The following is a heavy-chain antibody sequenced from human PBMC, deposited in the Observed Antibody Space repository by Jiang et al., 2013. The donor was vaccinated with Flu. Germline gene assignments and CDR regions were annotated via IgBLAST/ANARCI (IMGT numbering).Heavy chain of an antibody. CDR3: ARGFEYSNSPGTPGRPDY. V-gene: IGHV4-34*01. D-gene: IGHD6-6*01. CDR2: INYSGST. CDR1: GGSFSGYH. J-gene: IGHJ4*02. Sequence: LLKPSETLSLTCAVYGGSFSGYHWSWIRQSPGKGLEWIGEINYSGSTNYNPSFKSRVTISIDTSKNQFSLRLSSVTAADTAVYYCARGFEYSNSPGTPGRPDYWGQGTLVTVSS.